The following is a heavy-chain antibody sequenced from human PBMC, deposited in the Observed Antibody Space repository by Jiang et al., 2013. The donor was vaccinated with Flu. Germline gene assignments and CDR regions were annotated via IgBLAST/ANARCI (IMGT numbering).Heavy chain of an antibody. CDR3: ARAPLRYFDWLPLDY. V-gene: IGHV3-48*03. Sequence: LVQPGGSLRLSCAASGFTFSSYEMNWVRQAPGKGLEWVSYISSSGSTIYYADSVKGRFTISRDNAKNSLYLQMNSLRAEDTAVYYCARAPLRYFDWLPLDYWGQGTLVTVSS. J-gene: IGHJ4*02. D-gene: IGHD3-9*01. CDR1: GFTFSSYE. CDR2: ISSSGSTI.